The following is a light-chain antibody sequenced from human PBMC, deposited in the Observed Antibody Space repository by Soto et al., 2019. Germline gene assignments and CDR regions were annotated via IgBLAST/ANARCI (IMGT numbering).Light chain of an antibody. V-gene: IGLV1-47*01. Sequence: QSALNQAPSTSGTPGQRVIISCSGSSSNIGSNRVQWYQQLPGTAPKLLVYKNDNRPSWVPDRFSGSKSGTSASLAISDLRSEDEGLYYCATWDDSLSGVLFGGGTQLTVL. J-gene: IGLJ2*01. CDR2: KND. CDR1: SSNIGSNR. CDR3: ATWDDSLSGVL.